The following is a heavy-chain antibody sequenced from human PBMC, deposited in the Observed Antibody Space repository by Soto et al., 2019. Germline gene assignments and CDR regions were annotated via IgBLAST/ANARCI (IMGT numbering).Heavy chain of an antibody. Sequence: QVQLQESGPGLVKPSETLSLTCTVSGGSISSYYWSWIRQPPGKGLEWIGYIYYSGSTNYNPSLKSRVTISVDTSKNQFSLKLSSVTAADTAVYYCASYRWLQLSYYFDYWGQGTLVTVSS. CDR1: GGSISSYY. CDR3: ASYRWLQLSYYFDY. J-gene: IGHJ4*02. V-gene: IGHV4-59*01. CDR2: IYYSGST. D-gene: IGHD5-12*01.